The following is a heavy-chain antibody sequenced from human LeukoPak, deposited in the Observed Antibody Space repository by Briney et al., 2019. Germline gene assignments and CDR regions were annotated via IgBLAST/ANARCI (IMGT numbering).Heavy chain of an antibody. CDR1: GFTFSTYS. D-gene: IGHD6-6*01. V-gene: IGHV3-48*02. Sequence: PGGSLRLSCAASGFTFSTYSMNWVRQAPGKGLEWVSYIGSSVTTLYYADSVKGRFTIPRDNAKNSLYLQMNSLRDEDTAVYYCAREYSSSSGRAFDIWGQGTMVTVSS. CDR3: AREYSSSSGRAFDI. J-gene: IGHJ3*02. CDR2: IGSSVTTL.